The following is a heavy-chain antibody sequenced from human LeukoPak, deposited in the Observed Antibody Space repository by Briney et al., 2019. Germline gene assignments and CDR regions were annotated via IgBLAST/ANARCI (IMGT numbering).Heavy chain of an antibody. CDR2: IYYSGST. CDR1: GGSISSYY. D-gene: IGHD6-13*01. Sequence: SETLSLTCTVSGGSISSYYWSWIRQPPGKGLEWIGYIYYSGSTNYNPSLKSRVTISVDTSKNQFSRKLSSVTAADTAVYYCASRDGIAAAAFDIWGQGTMVTVSS. J-gene: IGHJ3*02. CDR3: ASRDGIAAAAFDI. V-gene: IGHV4-59*08.